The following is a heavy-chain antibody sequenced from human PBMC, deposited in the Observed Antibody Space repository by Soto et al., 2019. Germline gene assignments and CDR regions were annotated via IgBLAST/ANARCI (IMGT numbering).Heavy chain of an antibody. CDR2: IYPGDSDT. CDR1: GYSFTSYW. Sequence: PGESLKISCKGSGYSFTSYWIGWVRQMPWKGLEWMGIIYPGDSDTRYSPSFQGQVTISADKSISTAYLQWSSLKASDTAMYYCARRGEEGEGNISWDVDWNWFDPWGQGTLVTVSS. J-gene: IGHJ5*02. D-gene: IGHD2-21*01. V-gene: IGHV5-51*01. CDR3: ARRGEEGEGNISWDVDWNWFDP.